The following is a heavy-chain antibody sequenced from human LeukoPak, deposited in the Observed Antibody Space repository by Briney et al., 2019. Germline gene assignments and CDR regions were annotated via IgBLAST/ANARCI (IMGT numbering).Heavy chain of an antibody. Sequence: GGSLRLSCAASGFTFSSYWMSWVRQAPGKGLEWVANKKQDGSEKYYVDSVKGRFTISRDNAKNSLYLQMNSLRAEDTAVYYCARFTGCGYSGYECPIAHFDYWGQGTRVTVSS. CDR2: KKQDGSEK. D-gene: IGHD5-12*01. V-gene: IGHV3-7*01. CDR1: GFTFSSYW. J-gene: IGHJ4*02. CDR3: ARFTGCGYSGYECPIAHFDY.